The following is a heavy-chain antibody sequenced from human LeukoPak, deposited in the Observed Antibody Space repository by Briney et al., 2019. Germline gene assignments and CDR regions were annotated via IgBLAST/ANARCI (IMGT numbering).Heavy chain of an antibody. CDR3: ARDYRRYCSGGSCYMSGLDAFDI. Sequence: PSETLSLTCTVSGGSISSSSYYWGWIRQPPGKGLEWIGNINYSRNPYYNPSLKSRVTISVDTSKNQFSLKLSSVTAADTAVYYCARDYRRYCSGGSCYMSGLDAFDIWGQGTMVTVSS. CDR2: INYSRNP. CDR1: GGSISSSSYY. J-gene: IGHJ3*02. D-gene: IGHD2-15*01. V-gene: IGHV4-39*07.